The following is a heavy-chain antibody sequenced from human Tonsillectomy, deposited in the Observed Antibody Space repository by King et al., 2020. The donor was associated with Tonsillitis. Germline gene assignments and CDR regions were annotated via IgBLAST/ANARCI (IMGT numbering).Heavy chain of an antibody. J-gene: IGHJ5*02. CDR2: ISSSSSYI. Sequence: VQLVESGVGLVKPGGSLRLSCAASGFTFSSYSMNWVRQAPGKGLEWVSSISSSSSYIYYADSVKGRFTISRDNAKNSLYLQMNSLRAEDTAVYYCARGRITIFGVDKDWFDPWGQGTLVTVSS. CDR3: ARGRITIFGVDKDWFDP. D-gene: IGHD3-3*01. V-gene: IGHV3-21*01. CDR1: GFTFSSYS.